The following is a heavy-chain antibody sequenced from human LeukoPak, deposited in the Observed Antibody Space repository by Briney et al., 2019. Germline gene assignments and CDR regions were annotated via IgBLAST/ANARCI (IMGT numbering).Heavy chain of an antibody. CDR1: GGSISSYY. J-gene: IGHJ4*02. Sequence: SETLSLTCTVSGGSISSYYWSWIRQPAGKGLEWIGRIYTSGTTHYNPSLKSRVTMSVDTSKNQFSPKLSSVTAADTAVYYCARLSTVTTSFDYWGQGTLVTVSS. CDR3: ARLSTVTTSFDY. CDR2: IYTSGTT. D-gene: IGHD4-17*01. V-gene: IGHV4-4*07.